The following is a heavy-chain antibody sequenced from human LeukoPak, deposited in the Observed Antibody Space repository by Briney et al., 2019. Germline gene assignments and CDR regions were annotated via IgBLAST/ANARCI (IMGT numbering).Heavy chain of an antibody. V-gene: IGHV1-2*02. J-gene: IGHJ4*02. D-gene: IGHD3-10*01. CDR2: INPNSGGT. CDR1: GYTFTGYY. CDR3: AREGQTMVRAIAFDY. Sequence: ASVKVSCKGSGYTFTGYYMHWVRQAPGQGLEWMGWINPNSGGTNFAQKFQGRVTMTGDTSMSTAYMELSRLRSDDTAVYYCAREGQTMVRAIAFDYWGQGTLVTVSS.